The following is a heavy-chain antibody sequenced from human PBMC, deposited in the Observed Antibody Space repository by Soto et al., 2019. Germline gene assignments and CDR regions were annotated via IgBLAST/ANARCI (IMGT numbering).Heavy chain of an antibody. V-gene: IGHV1-69*15. Sequence: QVQLVQSGAEVKKPGSSVKVSCKASGGTFSNYAITWVRQAPGQGLEWVGRIIPIFGTTNVAQKFQGRVTITADESTTTANMARSGLRSDDTAVYYCAKDGGAGGSVGKWLDPWGQGTLVSVSS. CDR1: GGTFSNYA. CDR3: AKDGGAGGSVGKWLDP. CDR2: IIPIFGTT. J-gene: IGHJ5*02. D-gene: IGHD5-12*01.